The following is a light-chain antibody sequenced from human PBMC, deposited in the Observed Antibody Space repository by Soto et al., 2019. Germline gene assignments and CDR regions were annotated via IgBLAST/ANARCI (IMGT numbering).Light chain of an antibody. J-gene: IGKJ1*01. CDR3: QQYNNWHPVT. CDR2: GAS. CDR1: QSVSSSY. V-gene: IGKV3-20*01. Sequence: EILFTQSPGTLSLSPGERATLSCRASQSVSSSYLGWYQQKPGQAPRLIIYGASSRANGIPDRFNGSGSGTEFTLTISSLQSEDFAVYYCQQYNNWHPVTFGQGTKVDIK.